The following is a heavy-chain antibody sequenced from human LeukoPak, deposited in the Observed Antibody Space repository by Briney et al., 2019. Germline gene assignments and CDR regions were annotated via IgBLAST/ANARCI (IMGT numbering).Heavy chain of an antibody. V-gene: IGHV3-21*01. J-gene: IGHJ6*03. CDR1: GFTFSSYS. D-gene: IGHD3-10*01. Sequence: GGSLRLSCAASGFTFSSYSMNWVRQAPGKGLEWVSSISSSSSYIYYADSVKGRFTISRDNAKNSLYLQMNSLRAEDTAVYYCARDYYGSGSYYDYYYMDVWGKGTTVTISS. CDR2: ISSSSSYI. CDR3: ARDYYGSGSYYDYYYMDV.